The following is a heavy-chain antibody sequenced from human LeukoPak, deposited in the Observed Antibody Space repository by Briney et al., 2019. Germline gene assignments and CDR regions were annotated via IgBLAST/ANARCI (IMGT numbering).Heavy chain of an antibody. Sequence: GGSLRLSCAASGFTVSNNDIKWVRQSPGKGLEWVSLIYADGSTHYTDSVKGRSSISRDNPKNTVYLQMNSLRGEDTAVYYCARRSVPGRPGYWGQGTLVTVSS. CDR2: IYADGST. D-gene: IGHD6-6*01. CDR1: GFTVSNND. J-gene: IGHJ4*02. CDR3: ARRSVPGRPGY. V-gene: IGHV3-66*04.